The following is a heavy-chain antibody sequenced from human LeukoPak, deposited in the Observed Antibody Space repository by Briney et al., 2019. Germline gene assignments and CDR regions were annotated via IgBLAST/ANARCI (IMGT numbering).Heavy chain of an antibody. Sequence: SVKVSCKASGYTFTSYAISWVRQAPGQGLEWMGRIIPIFGTANYAQKFQGRVTITTDESTSTAYMELSSLRSEDTAVYYCASYGSGSYFDYWGQGTLVTVSS. CDR1: GYTFTSYA. J-gene: IGHJ4*02. CDR2: IIPIFGTA. V-gene: IGHV1-69*05. D-gene: IGHD3-10*01. CDR3: ASYGSGSYFDY.